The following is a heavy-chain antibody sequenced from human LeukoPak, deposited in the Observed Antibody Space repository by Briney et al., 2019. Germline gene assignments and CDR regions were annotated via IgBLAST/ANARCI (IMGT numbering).Heavy chain of an antibody. CDR2: IYYSGST. V-gene: IGHV4-59*11. D-gene: IGHD6-6*01. J-gene: IGHJ4*02. CDR3: ARVPSIAARSYFDY. Sequence: SETLSLTCTVSGGSISSHYWSWIRQPPGKGLEWIGYIYYSGSTNYNPSLKSRVTISVDTSKNQFSLKLSSVTAADTAVYYCARVPSIAARSYFDYWGQGTLSPSPQ. CDR1: GGSISSHY.